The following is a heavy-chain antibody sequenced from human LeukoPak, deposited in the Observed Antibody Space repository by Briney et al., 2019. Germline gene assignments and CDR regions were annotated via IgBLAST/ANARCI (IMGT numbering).Heavy chain of an antibody. V-gene: IGHV3-11*04. D-gene: IGHD4/OR15-4a*01. J-gene: IGHJ3*01. CDR1: GFTFGDYY. CDR3: ARGVTMVVSSRAFDL. Sequence: PGGSLRLSCAASGFTFGDYYMTWIRQAPGKGLEWVSYISSSGITIYYADSVKGRFTISRDNAKNSLYLQMDSLRAEETAVYFCARGVTMVVSSRAFDLWGQGTLVTVSS. CDR2: ISSSGITI.